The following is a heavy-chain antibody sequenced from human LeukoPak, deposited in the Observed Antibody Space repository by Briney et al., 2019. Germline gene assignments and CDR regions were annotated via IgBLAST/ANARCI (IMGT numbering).Heavy chain of an antibody. V-gene: IGHV4-39*01. CDR3: ARPSTGRSGSYSSDAFDI. J-gene: IGHJ3*02. Sequence: SETLSLTCTVSGGSISSSSYYWGWIRQPPGKGLEWIGSIYYSGSTYYDPSLKSRVTISVDTSKNQFSLKLSSVTAADTAVYYCARPSTGRSGSYSSDAFDIWGQGTMVTVSS. D-gene: IGHD1-26*01. CDR1: GGSISSSSYY. CDR2: IYYSGST.